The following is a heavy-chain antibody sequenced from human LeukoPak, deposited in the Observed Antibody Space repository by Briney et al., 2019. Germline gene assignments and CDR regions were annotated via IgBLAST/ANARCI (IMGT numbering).Heavy chain of an antibody. CDR1: GHSFTTYW. J-gene: IGHJ4*02. Sequence: GESLKISCKSSGHSFTTYWIGWVRQMPGKGLEWMGIIYPGDSDTRYSPSFQGQVTISADKSISTAYLQWSSLKASDTAMYYCARHNGDSYYFDYWGQGTLVTASS. CDR3: ARHNGDSYYFDY. D-gene: IGHD2-21*02. CDR2: IYPGDSDT. V-gene: IGHV5-51*01.